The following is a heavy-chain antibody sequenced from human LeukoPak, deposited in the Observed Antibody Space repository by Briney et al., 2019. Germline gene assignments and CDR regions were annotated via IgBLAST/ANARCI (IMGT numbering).Heavy chain of an antibody. CDR1: GFNFTGYG. J-gene: IGHJ4*02. V-gene: IGHV3-33*01. CDR3: TRVSESGNSDY. Sequence: PGRSLRLSCAASGFNFTGYGIHWVRQVPGKGLDWVAVIWYDGKNKHYADSVKGRFTISRDTSKNTVYPQMNSLRAEDTAVYYCTRVSESGNSDYWGQGTLVTVSS. CDR2: IWYDGKNK. D-gene: IGHD4-23*01.